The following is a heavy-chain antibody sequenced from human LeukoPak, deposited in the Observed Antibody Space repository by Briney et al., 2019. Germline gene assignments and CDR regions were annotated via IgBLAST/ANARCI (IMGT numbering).Heavy chain of an antibody. D-gene: IGHD1-26*01. CDR1: GFTLSSYS. CDR2: ISSSSSTI. CDR3: ARDLVGESGSYDY. V-gene: IGHV3-48*04. J-gene: IGHJ4*02. Sequence: PGGSLRLSCAASGFTLSSYSMNWVRQAPGKGLEWVSYISSSSSTIYYADSVKGRFTISRDNAKNSLYLQMNSLRAEDTALYYCARDLVGESGSYDYWGQGTLVTVSS.